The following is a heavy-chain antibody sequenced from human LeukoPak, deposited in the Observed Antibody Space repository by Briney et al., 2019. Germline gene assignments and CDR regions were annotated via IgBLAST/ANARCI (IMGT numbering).Heavy chain of an antibody. CDR1: GLTLSNHA. J-gene: IGHJ4*02. CDR2: IVSNGGNT. CDR3: ARGGYYAETDI. D-gene: IGHD3-3*01. Sequence: RGSLTLSRAPSGLTLSNHAIHWVRQAPGHGVEYVSAIVSNGGNTYYGDSVRGRFTISRDNSKDTVYLQMDSLRPEDTAVYYCARGGYYAETDIWGQGALVTVS. V-gene: IGHV3-64*02.